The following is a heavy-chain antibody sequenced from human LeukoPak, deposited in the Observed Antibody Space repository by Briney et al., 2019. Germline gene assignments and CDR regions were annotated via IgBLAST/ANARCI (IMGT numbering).Heavy chain of an antibody. J-gene: IGHJ6*02. CDR2: IKSKTDGGTT. CDR3: TTDRRSGFEQQNYYYYGMDV. V-gene: IGHV3-15*01. Sequence: GGSLRLSCAASGFTFSNAWMSWVRQAPGKGLEWVGRIKSKTDGGTTDYAAPVKGRFTISRDDSKNTLYLQMNSLKTEDTAVYYCTTDRRSGFEQQNYYYYGMDVWGQGTTVTVSS. D-gene: IGHD3-3*01. CDR1: GFTFSNAW.